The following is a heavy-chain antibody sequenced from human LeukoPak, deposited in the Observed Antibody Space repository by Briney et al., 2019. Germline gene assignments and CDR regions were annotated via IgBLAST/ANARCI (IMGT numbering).Heavy chain of an antibody. D-gene: IGHD1-26*01. CDR1: GFTSSSYA. J-gene: IGHJ4*02. CDR3: ARAFGAENFDY. CDR2: IRSNVGGT. V-gene: IGHV3-64*01. Sequence: GGSPRHSSADSGFTSSSYAMHSVPHTPREGPEYVSDIRSNVGGTFYAHSVKGRFTIYRDNSKNTLYLQMGGLRSEDMAVYYCARAFGAENFDYWGQGTLVTVSS.